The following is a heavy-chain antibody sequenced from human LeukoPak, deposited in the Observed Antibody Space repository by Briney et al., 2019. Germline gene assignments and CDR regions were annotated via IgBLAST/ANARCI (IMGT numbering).Heavy chain of an antibody. CDR3: ARGGRYFMDALDV. CDR2: VKQDGSQK. D-gene: IGHD1-26*01. Sequence: GGSLRLSCAASGFTFSSYSMNWVRQAPGKGLDWVANVKQDGSQKYYVDSVEGRFSISRDNAKNSLYLQMNSLRAEDTAVYYCARGGRYFMDALDVWGQGTMVTVSS. J-gene: IGHJ3*01. V-gene: IGHV3-7*04. CDR1: GFTFSSYS.